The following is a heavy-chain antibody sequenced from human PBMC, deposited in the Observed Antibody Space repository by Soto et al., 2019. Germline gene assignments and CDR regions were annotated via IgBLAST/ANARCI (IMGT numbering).Heavy chain of an antibody. CDR3: ASIMAVAGRRDY. CDR1: GLTFSSYS. Sequence: GGSLRLSCAASGLTFSSYSMNWVRQAPGKGLEWVSSISSSSSYIYYADSVKGRFTISRDNAKNSLYLQMNSLRAEDTAVYYCASIMAVAGRRDYWGQGTLVTVSS. D-gene: IGHD6-19*01. J-gene: IGHJ4*02. V-gene: IGHV3-21*01. CDR2: ISSSSSYI.